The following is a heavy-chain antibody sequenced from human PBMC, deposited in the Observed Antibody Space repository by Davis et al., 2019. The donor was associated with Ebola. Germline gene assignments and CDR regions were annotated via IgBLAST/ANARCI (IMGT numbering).Heavy chain of an antibody. CDR3: ARHALEWFGELLYKGGWFDP. CDR2: IKEDGSEK. Sequence: PGGSLRLSCAASGFTFSSYWMSWVRQAPGKGLEWVANIKEDGSEKHYVDSVKGRFTISRDNAKNSLYVQMNSLRAEDTAVYYCARHALEWFGELLYKGGWFDPWGQGTLVTVSS. V-gene: IGHV3-7*03. J-gene: IGHJ5*02. CDR1: GFTFSSYW. D-gene: IGHD3-10*01.